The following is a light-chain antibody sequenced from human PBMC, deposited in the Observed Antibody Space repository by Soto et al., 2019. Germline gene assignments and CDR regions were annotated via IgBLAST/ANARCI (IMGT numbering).Light chain of an antibody. CDR3: QEYKSAT. CDR2: DAS. J-gene: IGKJ2*01. V-gene: IGKV1-5*01. Sequence: DIQMTQSPSTLSASVGDRVTITCRASQSISDWLAWYQQKPGKAPNLLIYDASTLQRGVPSMFSGSGSGTEFTLTLGSLHPDDFATYYCQEYKSATFGQGTKLEIE. CDR1: QSISDW.